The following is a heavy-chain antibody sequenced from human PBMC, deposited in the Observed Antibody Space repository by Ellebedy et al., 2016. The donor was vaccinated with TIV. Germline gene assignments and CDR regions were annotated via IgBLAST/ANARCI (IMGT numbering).Heavy chain of an antibody. CDR1: GDSFSSYA. CDR2: ISSGSNYI. V-gene: IGHV3-21*01. J-gene: IGHJ6*02. D-gene: IGHD2-2*01. Sequence: PSETLSLTCAVSGDSFSSYAFNWVRQAPGKGLEWVSSISSGSNYIYYTDSLKGRFTISRDNAKNSLYLQMDSLRAEDTAVYYCARDRLVSDSRVGGMDVWGQGTTVTVSS. CDR3: ARDRLVSDSRVGGMDV.